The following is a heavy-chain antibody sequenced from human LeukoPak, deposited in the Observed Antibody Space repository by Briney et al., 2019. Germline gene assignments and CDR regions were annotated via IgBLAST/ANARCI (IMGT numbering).Heavy chain of an antibody. D-gene: IGHD3-3*01. CDR3: ARGSTIFGF. J-gene: IGHJ4*02. CDR2: INHSGST. Sequence: PSETLSLTCAVYGGSFSGYYWSWIRQPPGEGLEWIGEINHSGSTNYNPSLKSRVTISVDTSKNQFSLKLSSVTAADTAVYYYARGSTIFGFWGQGTLATVSS. V-gene: IGHV4-34*01. CDR1: GGSFSGYY.